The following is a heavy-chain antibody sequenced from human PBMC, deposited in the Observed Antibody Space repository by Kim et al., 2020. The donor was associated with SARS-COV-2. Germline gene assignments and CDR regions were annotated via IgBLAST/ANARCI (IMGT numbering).Heavy chain of an antibody. Sequence: GGSLRLSCAASGFTFSSYSMNWVRQAPGKGLEWVSSISSSSSYIYYADSVKGRFTISRDNAKNSLYLQMNSLRAEDTAVYYCAREVPSPGYSSSWWGQGTLVTVSS. CDR1: GFTFSSYS. D-gene: IGHD6-13*01. V-gene: IGHV3-21*01. CDR3: AREVPSPGYSSSW. CDR2: ISSSSSYI. J-gene: IGHJ4*02.